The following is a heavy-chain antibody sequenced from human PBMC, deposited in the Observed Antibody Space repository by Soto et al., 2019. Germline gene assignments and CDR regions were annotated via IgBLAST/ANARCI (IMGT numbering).Heavy chain of an antibody. Sequence: GGSLLLSCASAGVPCSRYEMNLVRPAAGKGLEWVANIKQDGSKNYSVDSVKGRFTTSRDNTKNSFYLQMNSMRAEDTAVYYRARDHISGWKFAYWGRGPVVTVSS. CDR3: ARDHISGWKFAY. CDR2: IKQDGSKN. CDR1: GVPCSRYE. V-gene: IGHV3-7*01. D-gene: IGHD6-19*01. J-gene: IGHJ4*02.